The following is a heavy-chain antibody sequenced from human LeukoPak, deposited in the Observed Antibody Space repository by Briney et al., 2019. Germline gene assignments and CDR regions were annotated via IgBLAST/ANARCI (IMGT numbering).Heavy chain of an antibody. J-gene: IGHJ5*02. CDR3: AKARPYSGTERGGFDP. Sequence: ASVKVSCKASGYTFTGYYMHWVRQAPGQGLEWMGWINPNSGGTNYAQKFQGRVTMTRDTSISTAYMELSRLRSDDTAVYYCAKARPYSGTERGGFDPWGQGTLVTVSS. V-gene: IGHV1-2*02. D-gene: IGHD1-26*01. CDR2: INPNSGGT. CDR1: GYTFTGYY.